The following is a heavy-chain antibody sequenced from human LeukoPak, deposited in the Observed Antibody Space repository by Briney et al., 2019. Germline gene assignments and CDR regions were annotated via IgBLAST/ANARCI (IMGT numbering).Heavy chain of an antibody. CDR2: IYYSGST. CDR3: ARGWFGELSRYDY. CDR1: GGSISSYY. V-gene: IGHV4-59*01. D-gene: IGHD3-10*01. Sequence: PSETLSLTCTVSGGSISSYYWSWLRQPPGKGLEWIGYIYYSGSTNYNPSLKSRVTISVDTSKNQFSLKLSSVTAADTAVYYCARGWFGELSRYDYWGQGTLVTVSS. J-gene: IGHJ4*02.